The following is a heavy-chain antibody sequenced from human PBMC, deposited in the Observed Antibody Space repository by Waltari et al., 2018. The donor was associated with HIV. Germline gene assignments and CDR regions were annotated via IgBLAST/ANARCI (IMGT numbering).Heavy chain of an antibody. CDR1: GSSFGDYS. J-gene: IGHJ4*02. D-gene: IGHD6-19*01. Sequence: EVQLVESGGGLVQQGRSLRLSCAAAGSSFGDYSMSWVRQAQWKGLEWVGFIRSKTYGGTTEYAASVKGRFTISRDDSKSIAYLQMNSLKTEDTAVYYCTKAVAGFYYFDYWGQGTQVTVSS. CDR2: IRSKTYGGTT. CDR3: TKAVAGFYYFDY. V-gene: IGHV3-49*04.